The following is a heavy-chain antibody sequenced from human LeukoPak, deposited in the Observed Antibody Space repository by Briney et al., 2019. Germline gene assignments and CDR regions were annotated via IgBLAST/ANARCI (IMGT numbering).Heavy chain of an antibody. J-gene: IGHJ4*02. CDR2: ISSRDSAV. V-gene: IGHV3-11*04. Sequence: GGSLRLSCAASGFAFSDYYLSWIRQAPGKGLEWISYISSRDSAVYYADSVRGRFTISRDNAQNSVYLQMNSLRAEDTAVYYCVRVSKDTFLPSFFDYWGKGILVTVSS. D-gene: IGHD3-3*02. CDR3: VRVSKDTFLPSFFDY. CDR1: GFAFSDYY.